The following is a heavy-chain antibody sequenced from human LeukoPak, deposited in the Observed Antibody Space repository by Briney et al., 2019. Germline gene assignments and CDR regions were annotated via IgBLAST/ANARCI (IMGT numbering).Heavy chain of an antibody. D-gene: IGHD3-9*01. Sequence: PGGSLRLSCSASGFTFSSYALHSVRQAPRKGVEYVSGITSHGGSTYYADSVKGRFTISRHNSKNTLYLQMNSLRAEDTAVYFFAKGTAYDILTGYTDYWGQGTLVTVYS. CDR1: GFTFSSYA. V-gene: IGHV3-64*04. CDR3: AKGTAYDILTGYTDY. CDR2: ITSHGGST. J-gene: IGHJ4*02.